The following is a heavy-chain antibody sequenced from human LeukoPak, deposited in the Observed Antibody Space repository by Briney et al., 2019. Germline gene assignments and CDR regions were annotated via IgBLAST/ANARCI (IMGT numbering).Heavy chain of an antibody. J-gene: IGHJ6*02. Sequence: GGSLRLSCAASGFTFSSYAMSWVRQAPGKGLEWVSVIYSGGSTYYADSVKGRFTISRDNSKNTLYLQMNSLRAEDTAVYYCARDWKAVAGYYYYGMDVWGQGATVTVSS. CDR1: GFTFSSYA. CDR3: ARDWKAVAGYYYYGMDV. V-gene: IGHV3-66*01. CDR2: IYSGGST. D-gene: IGHD6-19*01.